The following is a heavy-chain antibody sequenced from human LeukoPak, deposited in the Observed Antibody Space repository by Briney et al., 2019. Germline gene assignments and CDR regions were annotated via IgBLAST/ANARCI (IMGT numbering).Heavy chain of an antibody. CDR2: IIPIFGTA. D-gene: IGHD3-22*01. V-gene: IGHV1-69*05. J-gene: IGHJ6*03. CDR3: ANRAYYYDSSGYPGTGYMDV. CDR1: GGTFSSYA. Sequence: SVKVSCKASGGTFSSYAISWVRQAPGQGLEWMGGIIPIFGTANYAQKFQGRVTITTDESTSTAYMELSSLRSADTAVYYCANRAYYYDSSGYPGTGYMDVWGKGTTVTVSS.